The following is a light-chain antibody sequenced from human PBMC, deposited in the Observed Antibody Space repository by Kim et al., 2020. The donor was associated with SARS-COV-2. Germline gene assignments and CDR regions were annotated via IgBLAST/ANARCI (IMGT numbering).Light chain of an antibody. J-gene: IGKJ1*01. Sequence: SVSPGDRATLSCRASQSVSSSLAWYQQKLGQAPRLLIYGASTRATGIPDRFSGSGSGTEFTLTISSLQSEDFAVYYCQQYNDWWTFGQGTKVDIK. V-gene: IGKV3-15*01. CDR2: GAS. CDR1: QSVSSS. CDR3: QQYNDWWT.